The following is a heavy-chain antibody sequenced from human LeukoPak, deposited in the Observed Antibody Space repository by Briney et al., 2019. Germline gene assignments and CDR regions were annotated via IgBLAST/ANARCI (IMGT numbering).Heavy chain of an antibody. J-gene: IGHJ4*02. D-gene: IGHD1-1*01. V-gene: IGHV3-48*03. CDR1: GFTFGLNE. CDR2: INGPAINI. Sequence: GGSLRLSCAGSGFTFGLNEMNWVRQAPGKGLEWVAYINGPAINIFYADSVKGRFTISRDNAKNSVFLQMNSLRAEDTAVYYCARGLGGTEPSNYWGQGTLVTVSS. CDR3: ARGLGGTEPSNY.